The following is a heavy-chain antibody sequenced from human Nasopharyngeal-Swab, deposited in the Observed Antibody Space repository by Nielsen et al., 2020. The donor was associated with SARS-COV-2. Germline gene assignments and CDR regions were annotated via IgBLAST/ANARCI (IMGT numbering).Heavy chain of an antibody. D-gene: IGHD4-17*01. CDR3: ARDYGDYVFDY. CDR2: IYYSGST. Sequence: SETLSLTCTVSGGSISSYYWSWIRQPPGKGLGWIGYIYYSGSTNYNPSLKSRVTISVDTSKNQFSLKLSSVTAADTAVYYCARDYGDYVFDYWGQGTLVTVSS. CDR1: GGSISSYY. J-gene: IGHJ4*02. V-gene: IGHV4-59*13.